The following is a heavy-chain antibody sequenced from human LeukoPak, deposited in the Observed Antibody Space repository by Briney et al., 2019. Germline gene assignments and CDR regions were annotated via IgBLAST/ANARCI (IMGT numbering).Heavy chain of an antibody. V-gene: IGHV1-18*01. CDR3: ARDGIEYCSSTSCYKKTD. CDR2: ISAYNGNT. D-gene: IGHD2-2*02. Sequence: GASVKVSCKASGYTFTSYGISWVRQAPGQGLEWMGWISAYNGNTNYAQELQGRVTMTTDTSTSTAYMELRSLRSDDTAVYYCARDGIEYCSSTSCYKKTDWGQGTLVTVSS. J-gene: IGHJ4*02. CDR1: GYTFTSYG.